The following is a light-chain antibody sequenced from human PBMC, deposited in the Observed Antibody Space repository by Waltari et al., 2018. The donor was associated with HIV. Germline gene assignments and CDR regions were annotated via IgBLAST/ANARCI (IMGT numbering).Light chain of an antibody. CDR1: QSVSSSY. CDR2: GAA. J-gene: IGKJ1*01. Sequence: EIVLTQSPGTLSLSPGERATLSCRARQSVSSSYLAWFQQKPGQAPRLLIYGAASRATDIPDRFSGSGSGTNFTLTISRLEPEDLAVYYCQQYGSSRGTFGQGTKVEIK. V-gene: IGKV3-20*01. CDR3: QQYGSSRGT.